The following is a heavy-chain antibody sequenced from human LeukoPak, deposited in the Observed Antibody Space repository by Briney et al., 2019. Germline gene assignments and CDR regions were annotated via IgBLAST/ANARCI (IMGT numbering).Heavy chain of an antibody. Sequence: PGGSLRLSCAASGFTFSSYGMHWARQAPGKGLEWVAFIRYDGSNKYYADSVKGRFTISRDNSKNTLYLQMNSLRAEDTAVYYCAKDYLRPVVFDYWGQGTLVTVSS. V-gene: IGHV3-30*02. J-gene: IGHJ4*02. CDR1: GFTFSSYG. CDR2: IRYDGSNK. CDR3: AKDYLRPVVFDY. D-gene: IGHD1-14*01.